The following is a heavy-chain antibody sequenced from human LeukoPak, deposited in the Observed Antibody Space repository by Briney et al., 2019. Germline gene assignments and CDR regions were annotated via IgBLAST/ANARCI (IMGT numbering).Heavy chain of an antibody. Sequence: GASVKVSCKASGGNFSNYANSWVRQAPGQGLEWMGGIIPIFGTANYAQKFQGRVTIIADESMNTAYMELSSLRSGDTAVYYCARGDYWGQGTLVTVSS. CDR2: IIPIFGTA. CDR3: ARGDY. V-gene: IGHV1-69*13. CDR1: GGNFSNYA. J-gene: IGHJ4*02.